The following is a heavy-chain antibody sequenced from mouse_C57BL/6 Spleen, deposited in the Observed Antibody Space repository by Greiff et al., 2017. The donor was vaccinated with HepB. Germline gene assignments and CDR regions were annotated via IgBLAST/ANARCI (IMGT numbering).Heavy chain of an antibody. J-gene: IGHJ4*01. D-gene: IGHD2-3*01. CDR3: AYYDGYLYYAMDY. V-gene: IGHV1-81*01. CDR1: GYTFTSYG. Sequence: SGAELARPGASVKLSCKASGYTFTSYGISWVKQRTGQGLEWIGEIYPRSGNTYYNEKFKGKATLTADKSSSTAYMELRSLTSEDSAVYFCAYYDGYLYYAMDYWGQGTSVTVSS. CDR2: IYPRSGNT.